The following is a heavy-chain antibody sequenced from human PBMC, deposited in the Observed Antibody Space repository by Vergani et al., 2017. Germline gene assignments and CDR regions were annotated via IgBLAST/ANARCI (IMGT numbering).Heavy chain of an antibody. CDR2: ISSSGNAK. CDR1: GYAFISYS. CDR3: ARSIAITGPLDY. J-gene: IGHJ4*01. V-gene: IGHV3-48*01. Sequence: VQLVESGGGVVHPGVSLRLSCAATGYAFISYSMNWVRQAPGKGLEWIAYISSSGNAKYYADSVRGRFTISRDNAEKSVSLQMHSLRADDTAMYFCARSIAITGPLDYWGRGAWVTVS. D-gene: IGHD6-6*01.